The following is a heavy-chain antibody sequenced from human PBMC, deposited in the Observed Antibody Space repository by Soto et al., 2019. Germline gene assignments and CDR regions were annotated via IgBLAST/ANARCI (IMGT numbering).Heavy chain of an antibody. V-gene: IGHV4-34*01. CDR2: INHSGST. Sequence: QVQLQQWGAGLLKPSETLSLTCAVYGGSFSGYYWSWIRQPPGKGLEWIGEINHSGSTNYNPSLKSRVTISVDTSKNQFSLKLSSVTAADTAVYYCARGSRSFGIVEVPAAVFDYWGQGTLVTVSS. D-gene: IGHD2-2*01. CDR1: GGSFSGYY. J-gene: IGHJ4*02. CDR3: ARGSRSFGIVEVPAAVFDY.